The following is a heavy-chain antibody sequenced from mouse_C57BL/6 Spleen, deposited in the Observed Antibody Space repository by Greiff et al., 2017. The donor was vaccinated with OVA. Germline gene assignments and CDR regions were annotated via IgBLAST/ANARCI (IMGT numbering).Heavy chain of an antibody. CDR3: ARGYYGSSPGWYFDV. V-gene: IGHV1-81*01. Sequence: QVQLKESGAELVRPGASVKLSCKASGYTFTSYGISWVKQRTGQGLEWIGEIYPRRGNTYYNEKFKGKATLTADKSSSTAYMELRSLTSEDSAVDFCARGYYGSSPGWYFDVWGKGTTVTVSS. D-gene: IGHD1-1*01. CDR2: IYPRRGNT. J-gene: IGHJ1*03. CDR1: GYTFTSYG.